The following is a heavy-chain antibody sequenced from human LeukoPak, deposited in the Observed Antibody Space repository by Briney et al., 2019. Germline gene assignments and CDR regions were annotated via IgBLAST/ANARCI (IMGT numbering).Heavy chain of an antibody. CDR1: GYSFTTYW. Sequence: GESLKISCNGSGYSFTTYWISWVRQMPGKGLEWMGRIDPSDSYTNYSPSFQGHVTISADKSFSTAYLQWTSLKASDTAMYYCARHAKAYGSSCDYWGQGTLVTASS. D-gene: IGHD6-13*01. CDR2: IDPSDSYT. CDR3: ARHAKAYGSSCDY. J-gene: IGHJ4*02. V-gene: IGHV5-10-1*01.